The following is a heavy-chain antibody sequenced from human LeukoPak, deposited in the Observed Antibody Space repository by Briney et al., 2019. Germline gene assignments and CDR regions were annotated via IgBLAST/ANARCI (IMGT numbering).Heavy chain of an antibody. J-gene: IGHJ2*01. CDR2: IYSNGIT. D-gene: IGHD3-22*01. CDR3: ARRAYYDTSGYSPASGYFDL. Sequence: SETLSLTCTVSGGSIFGHYFNWIRQAPGKGLEWIGYIYSNGITSYNPSLRSRGTMSIATSRSPFSLRLPSVTAADTAIYYCARRAYYDTSGYSPASGYFDLWGRGTLVTVSS. V-gene: IGHV4-4*08. CDR1: GGSIFGHY.